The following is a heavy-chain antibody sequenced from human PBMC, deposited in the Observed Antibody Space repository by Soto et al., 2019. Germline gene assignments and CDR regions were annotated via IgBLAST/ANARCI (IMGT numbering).Heavy chain of an antibody. D-gene: IGHD1-26*01. CDR1: GFTFSSYA. CDR3: AKISETTTLYPTDY. CDR2: ISGSGGGI. J-gene: IGHJ4*02. V-gene: IGHV3-23*01. Sequence: QPWGSLRLSCAASGFTFSSYAMSWVRQAPGKGLEWVSAISGSGGGIYYADSVKGRFTVSRDNSKNTLYLQMNSLRAEDTAVYYCAKISETTTLYPTDYWGQGTLVTVSS.